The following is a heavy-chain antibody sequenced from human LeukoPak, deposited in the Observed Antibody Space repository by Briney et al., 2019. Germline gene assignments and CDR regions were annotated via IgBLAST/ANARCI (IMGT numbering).Heavy chain of an antibody. J-gene: IGHJ3*02. CDR1: GGSISSYY. V-gene: IGHV4-59*01. D-gene: IGHD3-22*01. CDR3: ARPYYDSSGYHDAFDI. Sequence: SETLSLTCTVSGGSISSYYWSWIRQSPGKGLEWIGYIYYSGSTNYNPSLKSRVTISVDTSKNQFSLKLSSVTAADTAVYYCARPYYDSSGYHDAFDIWGQGTMVTVSS. CDR2: IYYSGST.